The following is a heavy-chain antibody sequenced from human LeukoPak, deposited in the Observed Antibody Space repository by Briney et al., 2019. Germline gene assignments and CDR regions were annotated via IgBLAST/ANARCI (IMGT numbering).Heavy chain of an antibody. D-gene: IGHD3-10*01. J-gene: IGHJ3*02. Sequence: SETLSLTCTASGGSMTSFYWSWIRQPPGKGLEWIGDISYSGSSNYNPSLRSRATISVDTSKNQFSLKLNSVIAAETAVYYCARTNYYGSGKPLDIWGQGTMVTVSS. V-gene: IGHV4-59*08. CDR1: GGSMTSFY. CDR3: ARTNYYGSGKPLDI. CDR2: ISYSGSS.